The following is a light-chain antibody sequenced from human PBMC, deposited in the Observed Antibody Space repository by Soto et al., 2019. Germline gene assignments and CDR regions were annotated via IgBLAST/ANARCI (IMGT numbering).Light chain of an antibody. CDR3: SAYTTRTTYV. CDR1: ATDIGTYNY. V-gene: IGLV2-14*01. Sequence: QSALTQPASVSGSPGQSITISCTGTATDIGTYNYVSWYQQEPGKAPKLMIYDVSYRPSGVSNRFSGSKSGNTASLTISGLQAEDEADYYCSAYTTRTTYVFGTGTKLTVL. CDR2: DVS. J-gene: IGLJ1*01.